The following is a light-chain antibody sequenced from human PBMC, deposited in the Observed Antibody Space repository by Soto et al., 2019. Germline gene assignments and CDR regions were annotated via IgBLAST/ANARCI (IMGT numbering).Light chain of an antibody. CDR1: SSDVGGSDH. V-gene: IGLV2-14*03. CDR2: EVN. J-gene: IGLJ1*01. Sequence: QSVLTQPASVSGSPGQSVTISCTGASSDVGGSDHVSWYQQHPGKAPKLILYEVNNRPSGVSNRFSGSKSGNTASLIISGLQPDDGAEYFCSSYSPTNPLVFGSGTQLTVL. CDR3: SSYSPTNPLV.